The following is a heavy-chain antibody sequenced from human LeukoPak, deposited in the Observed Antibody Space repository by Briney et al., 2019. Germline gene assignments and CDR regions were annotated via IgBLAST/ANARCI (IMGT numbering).Heavy chain of an antibody. D-gene: IGHD3-9*01. V-gene: IGHV3-53*01. Sequence: PGGSLRLSCAASGFTVSSNYMSWVRQAPGKGLEWVSVIYSGGSTYYADSVKGRFTISRDNSKNTLYLQMNSQRAEDTAVYYCARHRGEYYDILTGYYKSGYYYYMDVWGKGTTVTISS. CDR1: GFTVSSNY. CDR3: ARHRGEYYDILTGYYKSGYYYYMDV. CDR2: IYSGGST. J-gene: IGHJ6*03.